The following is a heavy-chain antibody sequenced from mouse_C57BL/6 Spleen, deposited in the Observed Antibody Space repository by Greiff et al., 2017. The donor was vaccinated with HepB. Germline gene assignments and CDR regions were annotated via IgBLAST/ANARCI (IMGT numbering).Heavy chain of an antibody. V-gene: IGHV1-26*01. CDR1: GYTFTDYY. Sequence: EVQLQQSGPELVKPGASVKISCKASGYTFTDYYMNWVKQSHGKSLEWIGDINPKNGGTSYNQKFKGKATLTVDKSSSTAYMALRSLTSEDSAVYYCARALSLRDYYAMDYWGQGTSVTVSS. CDR2: INPKNGGT. J-gene: IGHJ4*01. CDR3: ARALSLRDYYAMDY. D-gene: IGHD3-2*02.